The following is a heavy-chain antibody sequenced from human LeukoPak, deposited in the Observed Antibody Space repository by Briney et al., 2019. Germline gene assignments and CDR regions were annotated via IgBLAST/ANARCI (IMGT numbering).Heavy chain of an antibody. CDR3: AREDSSGWPFDY. D-gene: IGHD6-19*01. J-gene: IGHJ4*02. Sequence: SQTLSLTCVISGDSVSSNSAAWNWIRQSPSRGLEWLGRTYYRSKWYNDYALSVKSRITINPDTSKNQLSLHLTSVTPEDTAVYYCAREDSSGWPFDYWGQGTLVTVSS. CDR1: GDSVSSNSAA. V-gene: IGHV6-1*01. CDR2: TYYRSKWYN.